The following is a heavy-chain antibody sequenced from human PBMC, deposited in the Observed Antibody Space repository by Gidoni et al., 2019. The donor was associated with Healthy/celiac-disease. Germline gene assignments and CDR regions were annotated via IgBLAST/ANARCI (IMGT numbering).Heavy chain of an antibody. CDR1: GYPTPEFS. CDR2: FDPEDGET. V-gene: IGHV1-24*01. Sequence: QVQLVQSGAEVKKPGASVKVSCKVSGYPTPEFSMDWVRQAPGKGLEWMGGFDPEDGETIDAQKFQGRVTMTEDTSTDTAYMELSSLRSEDTAVYYCATLGADYGGYYTWYFQHWGQGTLVTVSS. D-gene: IGHD3-3*01. J-gene: IGHJ1*01. CDR3: ATLGADYGGYYTWYFQH.